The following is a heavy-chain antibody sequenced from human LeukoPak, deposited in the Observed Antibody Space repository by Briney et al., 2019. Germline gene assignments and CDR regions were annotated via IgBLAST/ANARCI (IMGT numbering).Heavy chain of an antibody. CDR1: GFTFSSYS. CDR3: ATDAFDI. CDR2: ISSTNSYI. Sequence: PWGSLRLSCAASGFTFSSYSMNWVRQAPGNGLEWGSCISSTNSYIYYTDSVRGRFTRSRANDKNSMDLPMNTLRAEDTAVYYCATDAFDIWGQATMVTVSS. V-gene: IGHV3-21*01. J-gene: IGHJ3*02.